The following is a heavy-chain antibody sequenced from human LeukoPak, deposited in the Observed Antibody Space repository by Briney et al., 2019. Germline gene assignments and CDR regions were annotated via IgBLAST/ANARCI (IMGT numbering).Heavy chain of an antibody. CDR3: ASSLWFGPLFGGFDP. J-gene: IGHJ5*02. V-gene: IGHV4-59*12. CDR2: IYYSGST. D-gene: IGHD3-10*01. CDR1: GGSISSYY. Sequence: PSETLSLTCTVSGGSISSYYWSWIRQPPGKGLEWIGYIYYSGSTNYNPSLKSRVTISVDTSKNQFSLKLSSVTAADTAVYYCASSLWFGPLFGGFDPWGQGTLVTVSS.